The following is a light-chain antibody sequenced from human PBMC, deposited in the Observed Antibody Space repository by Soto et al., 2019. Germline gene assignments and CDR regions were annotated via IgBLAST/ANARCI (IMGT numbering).Light chain of an antibody. CDR3: RSYTSSNTVG. CDR2: EVS. CDR1: SRDVGGY. Sequence: QAASVSGSPGQSITISCTGTSRDVGGYVSWYQQHPGKAPKLMIYEVSNRPSGVSNRFSGSKSGNTASLTISGLQAEDEADYYCRSYTSSNTVGFGGGTKLTVL. J-gene: IGLJ2*01. V-gene: IGLV2-14*01.